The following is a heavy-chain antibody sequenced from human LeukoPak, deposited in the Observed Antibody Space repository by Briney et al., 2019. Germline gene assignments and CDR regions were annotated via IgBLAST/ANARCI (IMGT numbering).Heavy chain of an antibody. V-gene: IGHV3-74*01. CDR2: INSDGSIT. CDR1: GFTFSSYW. Sequence: GGSLRLSCAASGFTFSSYWMLWVRQAPGKGLVWVSRINSDGSITIYADSVKGRFTISRDNAKNTLYLQMNSLRAEDTAVYYCARDTAPRAAAGVDYRGQGTLVTVSS. CDR3: ARDTAPRAAAGVDY. J-gene: IGHJ4*02. D-gene: IGHD6-13*01.